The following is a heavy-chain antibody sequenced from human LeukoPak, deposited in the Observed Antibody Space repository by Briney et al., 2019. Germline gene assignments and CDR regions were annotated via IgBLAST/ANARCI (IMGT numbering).Heavy chain of an antibody. V-gene: IGHV4-59*01. D-gene: IGHD7-27*01. Sequence: SETLSLTCTVSGGSISSYYWSWIRQPPGKGLEWIGYIYYSGSTNYNPSLKSRVTISVDTSKNQFSLKLSSVTAADTAVYYCASYWGLGANWFDPWGQGTLVTVSS. CDR2: IYYSGST. CDR3: ASYWGLGANWFDP. CDR1: GGSISSYY. J-gene: IGHJ5*02.